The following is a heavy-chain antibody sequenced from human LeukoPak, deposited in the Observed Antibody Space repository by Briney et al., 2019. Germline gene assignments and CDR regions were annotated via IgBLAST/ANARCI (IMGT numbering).Heavy chain of an antibody. Sequence: GGSLRLSCAASGFTFSSYWMHWVRQAPGKGLVWVSRINNDGSSTSYADSVKGRFTISRDNAKNTLYLQMNSLRAEDTAVYYCARDHYYDSRGFDYWGQGTLVTVSS. CDR2: INNDGSST. J-gene: IGHJ4*02. CDR3: ARDHYYDSRGFDY. D-gene: IGHD3-22*01. CDR1: GFTFSSYW. V-gene: IGHV3-74*01.